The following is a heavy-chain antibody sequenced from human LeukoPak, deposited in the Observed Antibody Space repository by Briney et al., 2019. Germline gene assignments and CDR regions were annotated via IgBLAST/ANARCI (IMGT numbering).Heavy chain of an antibody. V-gene: IGHV1-2*02. J-gene: IGHJ5*02. CDR3: ARGGDYDSSGYHHRFDP. CDR1: GYTFTGYY. D-gene: IGHD3-22*01. Sequence: ASVKVSCKASGYTFTGYYMHWVRQAPGQGLEWMGWINPNSGGTNYAQKFQGRVTMTRDTSISTAYMELSRLRSDDTAVYYCARGGDYDSSGYHHRFDPWRQGTLVTVSS. CDR2: INPNSGGT.